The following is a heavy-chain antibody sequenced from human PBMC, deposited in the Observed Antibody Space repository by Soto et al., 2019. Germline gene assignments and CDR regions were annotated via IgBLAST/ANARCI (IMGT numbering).Heavy chain of an antibody. J-gene: IGHJ4*02. D-gene: IGHD3-9*01. CDR1: GFTFSSYA. CDR3: AKDSPRYYDILTGYQPPADY. Sequence: EVQLLESGGGLVQPGGSLRLSCAASGFTFSSYAMSWVRQAPGKGLEWVSAISGSGGSTYYADSVKGRFTISRDNSKNTLYLQMNSLRAEDTAVYYCAKDSPRYYDILTGYQPPADYWGQGTLVTVSS. V-gene: IGHV3-23*01. CDR2: ISGSGGST.